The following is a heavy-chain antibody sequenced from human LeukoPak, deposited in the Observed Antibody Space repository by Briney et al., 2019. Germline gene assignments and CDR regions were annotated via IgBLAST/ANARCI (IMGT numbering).Heavy chain of an antibody. CDR1: GYTFTSFY. J-gene: IGHJ4*02. D-gene: IGHD1-14*01. V-gene: IGHV1-46*01. CDR3: ARGPTVLYFDY. Sequence: ASVKVSCKTSGYTFTSFYMHWVRQAPGQGLEWMGVINPSGGSTTYAQNFQGRVTMTRDKSTSTAYMELGSLGSEDTAVYYCARGPTVLYFDYWGQGTLVTVSS. CDR2: INPSGGST.